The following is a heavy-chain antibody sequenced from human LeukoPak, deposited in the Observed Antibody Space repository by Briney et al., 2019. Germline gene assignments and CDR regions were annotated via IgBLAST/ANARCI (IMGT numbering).Heavy chain of an antibody. Sequence: SETLSLTCAVYGGSFSGYYWSWIRQPPGKGLEWIGEINHSGSTNYNPSLKSRVTISVDTSKNQFSLKLSSVTAADTAVYYCARDRAYYYDSSGYYLGFDPWGQGTLVTVSS. J-gene: IGHJ5*02. CDR2: INHSGST. D-gene: IGHD3-22*01. CDR1: GGSFSGYY. CDR3: ARDRAYYYDSSGYYLGFDP. V-gene: IGHV4-34*01.